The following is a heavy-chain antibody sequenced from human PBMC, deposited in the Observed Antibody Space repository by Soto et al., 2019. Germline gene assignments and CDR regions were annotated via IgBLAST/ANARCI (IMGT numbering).Heavy chain of an antibody. CDR1: GYTFTSYG. D-gene: IGHD1-1*01. V-gene: IGHV1-18*04. Sequence: QVQLVQSGAEVKKPGASVKVSCKASGYTFTSYGISWVRQAPGQGLEWMGWISAYNGNTNYAQKLQGRVTMTTDTSTSTAYMELRSLRSDATAVYYCARDQVQPRRGEHYYGMDVWGQGTTVTVSS. J-gene: IGHJ6*02. CDR3: ARDQVQPRRGEHYYGMDV. CDR2: ISAYNGNT.